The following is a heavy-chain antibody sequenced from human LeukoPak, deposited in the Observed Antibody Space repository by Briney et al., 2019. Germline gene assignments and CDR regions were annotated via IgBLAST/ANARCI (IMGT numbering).Heavy chain of an antibody. CDR1: GFTFSSYS. J-gene: IGHJ3*02. V-gene: IGHV3-21*01. CDR3: ASLIVVVAANKGAFDI. CDR2: ISSSSSYI. Sequence: PGGSLRLSCAASGFTFSSYSMNWVRQAPGKGLEWVSSISSSSSYIYYADSVKGRFTISRDNAKNSLYLQMNSLRAEDTAVYYCASLIVVVAANKGAFDIWGQGTMVTVSS. D-gene: IGHD2-15*01.